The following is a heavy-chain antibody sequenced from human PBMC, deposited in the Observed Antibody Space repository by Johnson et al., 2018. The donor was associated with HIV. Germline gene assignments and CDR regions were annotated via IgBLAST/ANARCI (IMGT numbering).Heavy chain of an antibody. J-gene: IGHJ3*02. CDR1: GFTFSSYA. D-gene: IGHD3-22*01. Sequence: VQLVESGGGLVQPGGSLRLSCAASGFTFSSYAMSWVRQAPGKGLEWVSAISGSGDTAYYADSVKGRFTISRDSSKNKLYLQMNSLRAEDTAVYYCAREATYWYDSSGSPYAFDIWGQGTMVTVSS. CDR3: AREATYWYDSSGSPYAFDI. CDR2: ISGSGDTA. V-gene: IGHV3-23*04.